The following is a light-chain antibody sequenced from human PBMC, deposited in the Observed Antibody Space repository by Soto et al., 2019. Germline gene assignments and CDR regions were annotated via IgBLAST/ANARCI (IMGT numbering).Light chain of an antibody. Sequence: QSVLTQPPSVSGAPGQRVTISCTGSSSNIGSTYDVQWYQQLPGTAPKLLIHGNTNRPSGVPDRFSGSKSGTSASLAITGLQADDDDDYYCQSYDDSLSVHYVFGTGTKLTVL. V-gene: IGLV1-40*01. CDR2: GNT. CDR3: QSYDDSLSVHYV. CDR1: SSNIGSTYD. J-gene: IGLJ1*01.